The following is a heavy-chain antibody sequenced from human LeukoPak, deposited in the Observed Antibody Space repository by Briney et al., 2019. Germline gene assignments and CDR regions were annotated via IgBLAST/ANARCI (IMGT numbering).Heavy chain of an antibody. CDR3: AITPGPYDSSRNYYPFDY. V-gene: IGHV4-39*07. Sequence: SETLSLTCTVSDDSISSGAYSWVWVRQPPGKGLEFIGTVYYSGSTYYNPSLKSRVTTSVDTSKNQFSLKLSSVTAADTAVYYCAITPGPYDSSRNYYPFDYWGQGTLVTVSS. J-gene: IGHJ4*02. CDR2: VYYSGST. D-gene: IGHD3-22*01. CDR1: DDSISSGAYS.